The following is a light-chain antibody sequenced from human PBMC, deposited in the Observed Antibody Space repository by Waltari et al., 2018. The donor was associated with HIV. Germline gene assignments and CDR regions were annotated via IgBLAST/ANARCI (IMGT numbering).Light chain of an antibody. J-gene: IGKJ2*01. V-gene: IGKV3-20*01. CDR3: QQWGT. CDR1: QSVSSSY. CDR2: GAS. Sequence: EVVLTQSPGTLSLSPGERATISCRASQSVSSSYLAWFQQKPGRVPRLLIYGASNRATGIPDRFSGSGSGTDFTLTISRLEPEDFAVYYCQQWGTFGQGTKLEIK.